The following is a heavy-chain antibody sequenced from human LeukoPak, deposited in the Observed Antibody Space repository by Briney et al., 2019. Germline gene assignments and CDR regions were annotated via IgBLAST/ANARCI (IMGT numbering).Heavy chain of an antibody. CDR2: ITPSGGST. Sequence: ASVKVSCKASGYTFTNYYMHWVRQAPGQGLEWLGLITPSGGSTWYSQKFQGRVTMTRDMSTSTDYMELSSLRSEDTAVYYCARDNSVGDYAWWFDPWGQGTLVTVSS. CDR1: GYTFTNYY. J-gene: IGHJ5*02. D-gene: IGHD1-26*01. V-gene: IGHV1-46*01. CDR3: ARDNSVGDYAWWFDP.